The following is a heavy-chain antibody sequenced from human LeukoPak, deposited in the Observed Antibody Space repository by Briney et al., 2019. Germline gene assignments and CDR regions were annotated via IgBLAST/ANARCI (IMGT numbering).Heavy chain of an antibody. D-gene: IGHD3-22*01. CDR2: IYYSGST. Sequence: PSETLSLTCTVSGGSISSSSYYWGWLRQPPGRGLEWIGGIYYSGSTYYNPSLKSRVTISVDTSKSQFSLKLSSVTAADTAVYYCARDPPGHYYDSSGYDGDAFDIWGQGTMVTVSS. CDR1: GGSISSSSYY. J-gene: IGHJ3*02. V-gene: IGHV4-39*07. CDR3: ARDPPGHYYDSSGYDGDAFDI.